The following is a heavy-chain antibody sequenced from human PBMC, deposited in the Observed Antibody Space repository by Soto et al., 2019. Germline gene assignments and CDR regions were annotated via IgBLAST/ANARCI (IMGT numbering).Heavy chain of an antibody. D-gene: IGHD3-3*01. J-gene: IGHJ5*02. CDR3: ARGITIFGVVDP. V-gene: IGHV1-8*01. CDR2: MNPNSGNT. Sequence: QVQLVQSGAEVKKPGASVKVSCKASGYTFTSYDINWVRQATGQGLEWMGWMNPNSGNTGYAQKSQGRGTLNRNTSISTADMGLSSLGYEATAVYYCARGITIFGVVDPGGQGTLVTVSS. CDR1: GYTFTSYD.